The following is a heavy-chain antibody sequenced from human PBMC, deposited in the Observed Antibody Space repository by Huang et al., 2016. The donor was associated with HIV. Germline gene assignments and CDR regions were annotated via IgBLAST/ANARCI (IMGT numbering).Heavy chain of an antibody. CDR2: ISGSGSST. CDR3: AKGSERSLTGPKYQYYFDY. J-gene: IGHJ4*02. Sequence: EVQLLESGGGLVQPGGSLRLSCAASLFTFSTSAMSWVRQAPGKGLGWGSGISGSGSSTYYADSVKGRFTISRDNSRNTLYLQMKSLRVEDTAIYYCAKGSERSLTGPKYQYYFDYWGQGTLVTVSS. D-gene: IGHD3-3*01. CDR1: LFTFSTSA. V-gene: IGHV3-23*01.